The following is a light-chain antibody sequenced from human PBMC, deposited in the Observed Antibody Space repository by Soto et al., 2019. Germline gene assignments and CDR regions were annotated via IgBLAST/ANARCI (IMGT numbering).Light chain of an antibody. CDR3: QHYRTS. J-gene: IGKJ4*01. V-gene: IGKV3-20*01. Sequence: EIVLTQSPGTLSLSPGERATLSCRASQSVSSSYLAWYQQKPGQAPSQLIYGAPSRATGIPDRFSGSGSGTDFTLTITRLEPEDSAVYYCQHYRTSFGGGTRVEIK. CDR1: QSVSSSY. CDR2: GAP.